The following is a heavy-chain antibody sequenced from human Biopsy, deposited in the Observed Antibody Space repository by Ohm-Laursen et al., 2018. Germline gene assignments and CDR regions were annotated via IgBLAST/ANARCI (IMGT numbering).Heavy chain of an antibody. J-gene: IGHJ2*01. CDR3: ARDRGYYSDRTVPGYFDL. CDR2: VYYTGIT. CDR1: GDSVSRYY. Sequence: GTLSLTCTVSGDSVSRYYWSWIRQPPGKGLEWIGYVYYTGITDYNPSLQSRVTISVDTSKNHFSLRLRSVTPADTAIYYCARDRGYYSDRTVPGYFDLWGHGTLVTVSS. D-gene: IGHD3-22*01. V-gene: IGHV4-59*02.